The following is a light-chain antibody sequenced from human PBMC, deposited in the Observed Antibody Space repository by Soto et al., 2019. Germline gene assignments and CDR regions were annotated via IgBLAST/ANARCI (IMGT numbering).Light chain of an antibody. CDR3: SSYKSSSTRPYV. Sequence: QSALTQPASVCGSPGQSITISCTGTSSDVGGYNLVSWYQQYPDKAPKLMIFDVNTRPPGVSNRSSGSKSGNTASLTISGPQAEDEADYYCSSYKSSSTRPYVFGTGTKLTVL. CDR1: SSDVGGYNL. V-gene: IGLV2-14*01. CDR2: DVN. J-gene: IGLJ1*01.